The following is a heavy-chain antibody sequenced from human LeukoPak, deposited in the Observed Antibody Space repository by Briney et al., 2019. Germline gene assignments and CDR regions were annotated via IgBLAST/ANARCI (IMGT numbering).Heavy chain of an antibody. CDR2: INPSSGDT. V-gene: IGHV1-2*02. D-gene: IGHD6-13*01. CDR3: MRGGGNSWFDY. CDR1: GYTFTRHY. J-gene: IGHJ4*02. Sequence: ASVQVSCKASGYTFTRHYFRWVRQAPGQGLEWMGWINPSSGDTNFAQKFQGRVTMARATSISTVYMELTSLRSDDTALYYCMRGGGNSWFDYWGQGTLVSVSS.